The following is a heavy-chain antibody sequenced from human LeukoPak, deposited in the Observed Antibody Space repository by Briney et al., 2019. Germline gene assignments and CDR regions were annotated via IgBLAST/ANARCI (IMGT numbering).Heavy chain of an antibody. Sequence: SETLSLTCSASGGSISSSSYYWGWIRQPPGKGLEWIGSIYYSGSTYYNPSLKSRVTMSVDTSKNQFSLKLSSVTAADTAVYYCARIVGATLVLYYFDYWGQGTLVTVSS. CDR1: GGSISSSSYY. V-gene: IGHV4-39*01. CDR2: IYYSGST. D-gene: IGHD1-26*01. CDR3: ARIVGATLVLYYFDY. J-gene: IGHJ4*02.